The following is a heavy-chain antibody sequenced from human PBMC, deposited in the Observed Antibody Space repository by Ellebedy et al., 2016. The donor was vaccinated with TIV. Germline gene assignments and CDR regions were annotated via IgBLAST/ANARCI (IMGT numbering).Heavy chain of an antibody. CDR1: GWPSSRYS. Sequence: SETLSLXXAVYGWPSSRYSWTRIRRPPGKGLEGIRAFIIRGYTNYNPSLKSRVTMSVYTSRNQFSLKLSSVTAADTAVYYCARHHRDCSGGSCYTFDSWGQGTLVTVSS. CDR3: ARHHRDCSGGSCYTFDS. CDR2: FIIRGYT. J-gene: IGHJ4*02. V-gene: IGHV4-34*12. D-gene: IGHD2-15*01.